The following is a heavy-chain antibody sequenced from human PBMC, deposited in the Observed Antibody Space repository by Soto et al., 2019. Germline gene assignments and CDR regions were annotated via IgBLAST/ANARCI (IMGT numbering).Heavy chain of an antibody. D-gene: IGHD1-26*01. CDR2: IIPIFGTA. Sequence: QVQLVQSGAEVKKPGSSVKVSCKASGGTFSSYAISWVRQAPGQGLEWMGGIIPIFGTANYAQKFQGRVTITADESTSTAYRELSSLRSEDTAVYYCSSGSSTDSGYGMDVWGQGTTVTVSS. CDR3: SSGSSTDSGYGMDV. V-gene: IGHV1-69*12. J-gene: IGHJ6*02. CDR1: GGTFSSYA.